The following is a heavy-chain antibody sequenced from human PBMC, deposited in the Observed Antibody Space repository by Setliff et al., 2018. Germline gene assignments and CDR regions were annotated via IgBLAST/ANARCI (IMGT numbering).Heavy chain of an antibody. Sequence: SETLSLTCSVSGDSINHFFWTWVRLSPGKGLEWIGYIYYSGGATCNPSLRGRASIAIGASKAHFSLDLRTVTTADTAVYYCARDASFGFDVWGPGITVTVSS. V-gene: IGHV4-59*01. CDR2: IYYSGGA. D-gene: IGHD2-2*01. J-gene: IGHJ6*02. CDR3: ARDASFGFDV. CDR1: GDSINHFF.